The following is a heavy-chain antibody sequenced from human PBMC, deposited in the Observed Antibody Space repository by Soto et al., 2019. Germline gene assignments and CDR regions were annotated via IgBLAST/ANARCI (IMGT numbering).Heavy chain of an antibody. J-gene: IGHJ5*02. CDR1: GYTFISHA. CDR2: ISGYNGDT. D-gene: IGHD2-15*01. CDR3: ARSKRYCRGGSCYLNWFDP. Sequence: QVQLVQSGGEVKKPGASVKVSCKASGYTFISHAITWVRQAPGQGLEWMGWISGYNGDTNYAQDLQCRVTMTTDTSTSTAYMEMRSLRSDDTAVYYCARSKRYCRGGSCYLNWFDPWGQGTLVTVS. V-gene: IGHV1-18*01.